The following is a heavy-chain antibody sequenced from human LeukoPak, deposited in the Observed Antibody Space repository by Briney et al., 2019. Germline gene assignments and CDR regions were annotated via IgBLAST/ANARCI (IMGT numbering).Heavy chain of an antibody. Sequence: TLSLTCTVSGGSISSGDYYWSWIRQPPGKGLEWIGYIYYSGSTYYNPSLKSRVTISVDTSKNQFSLKLSSVTAADTAVYYCARATTYYYYGMDVWGQGTTVTVSS. J-gene: IGHJ6*02. CDR3: ARATTYYYYGMDV. V-gene: IGHV4-30-4*01. CDR1: GGSISSGDYY. D-gene: IGHD1-26*01. CDR2: IYYSGST.